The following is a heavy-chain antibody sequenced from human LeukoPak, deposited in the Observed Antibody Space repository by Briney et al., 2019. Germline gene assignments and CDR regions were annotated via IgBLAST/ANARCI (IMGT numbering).Heavy chain of an antibody. V-gene: IGHV3-23*01. CDR3: VKSVTSGYHYSNFDY. Sequence: GGSLRLSCAASGFIFSGYAMSWARQAPGKGLEWVSVISGSGDSTYYADSVKGRFTISRDNFKDTLFLQMNSLRAEDTAVYYCVKSVTSGYHYSNFDYWGQGTLVTVSS. J-gene: IGHJ4*02. CDR1: GFIFSGYA. CDR2: ISGSGDST. D-gene: IGHD3-22*01.